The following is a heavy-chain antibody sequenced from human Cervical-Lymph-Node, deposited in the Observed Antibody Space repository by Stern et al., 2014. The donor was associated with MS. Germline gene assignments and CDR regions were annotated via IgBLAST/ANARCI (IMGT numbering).Heavy chain of an antibody. V-gene: IGHV3-11*01. CDR3: ASLRFLDGYYYYYGMDV. D-gene: IGHD3-3*01. J-gene: IGHJ6*02. Sequence: DQLVESGGGLVKPGGSLRLSCAASGFTFSDYYMSWIRQAPGKGLEWVSYISSSGSTIYYADSVKGRFTISRDNAKNSLYLQMNSLRAEDTAVYYCASLRFLDGYYYYYGMDVWGQGTTVTVSS. CDR2: ISSSGSTI. CDR1: GFTFSDYY.